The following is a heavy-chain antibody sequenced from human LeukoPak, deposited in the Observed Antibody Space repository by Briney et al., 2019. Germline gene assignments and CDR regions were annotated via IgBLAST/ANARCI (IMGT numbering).Heavy chain of an antibody. CDR2: ISSSSSGYI. J-gene: IGHJ4*02. V-gene: IGHV3-21*01. D-gene: IGHD1-7*01. CDR3: AREENYKVDY. CDR1: GFTFSSYS. Sequence: GGSLRLSCAASGFTFSSYSMNWVRQAPGKGLEWVSSISSSSSGYIYYADSVKGRFTISRDNAKKSLYLQMNSLRAEDTAVYYCAREENYKVDYWGQGTLVTVSS.